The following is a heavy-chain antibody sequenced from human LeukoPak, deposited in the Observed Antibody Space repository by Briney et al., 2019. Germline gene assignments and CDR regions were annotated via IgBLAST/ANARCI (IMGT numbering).Heavy chain of an antibody. J-gene: IGHJ4*02. CDR1: GFTFSSYG. CDR3: ARSSDTAMPHY. D-gene: IGHD5-18*01. Sequence: GGSRRLSCAASGFTFSSYGMHWVRQAPGKGLEWVAVICYDGSNKYYADSVKGRFTISRDNSKNTLYLQMNSLRAEDTAVYYCARSSDTAMPHYWGQGTLVTVSS. CDR2: ICYDGSNK. V-gene: IGHV3-33*01.